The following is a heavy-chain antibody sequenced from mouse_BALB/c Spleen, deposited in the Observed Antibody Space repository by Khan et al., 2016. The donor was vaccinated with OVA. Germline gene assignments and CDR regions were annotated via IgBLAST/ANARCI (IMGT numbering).Heavy chain of an antibody. J-gene: IGHJ3*01. V-gene: IGHV1S81*02. CDR2: INPSNGGT. Sequence: QVQLQQPGAELVKPGASVKISCKASGYSFTSYYMYWVKQRPGQGLEWIGGINPSNGGTHFNEKFKSKATLTVDKSSSPANMQLSSLTSEDSAVYYCARSGYGNPFAFWGQGTLVTVSA. CDR1: GYSFTSYY. D-gene: IGHD2-1*01. CDR3: ARSGYGNPFAF.